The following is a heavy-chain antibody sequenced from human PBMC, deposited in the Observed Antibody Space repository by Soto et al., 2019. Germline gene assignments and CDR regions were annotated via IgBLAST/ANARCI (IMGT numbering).Heavy chain of an antibody. CDR2: ISYDGSNK. J-gene: IGHJ5*02. CDR1: GCTFSSYV. Sequence: TGGSLRLSCAASGCTFSSYVMHWVRQASGKGLEWVAVISYDGSNKYYADSVKGRFTISRDNSKNTLYLQMNSLRAEDTAVYYCAKDPALYSSSWYDWFDPWGQGTLVTVSS. D-gene: IGHD6-13*01. CDR3: AKDPALYSSSWYDWFDP. V-gene: IGHV3-30*18.